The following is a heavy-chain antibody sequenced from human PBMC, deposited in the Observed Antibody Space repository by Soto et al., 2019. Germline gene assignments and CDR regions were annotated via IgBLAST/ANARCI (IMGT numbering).Heavy chain of an antibody. V-gene: IGHV4-30-2*01. Sequence: SETLTLRWDVSSGSISSGGYSWIWMRQPQGNGLEWIGYIYHSGGPYYNPSLKSRVTISVDRSKNQFSLKPSYVTDADTAVYYCARGSSGTGSFDYWGQGTLVTVSS. CDR2: IYHSGGP. D-gene: IGHD3-22*01. CDR3: ARGSSGTGSFDY. J-gene: IGHJ4*02. CDR1: SGSISSGGYS.